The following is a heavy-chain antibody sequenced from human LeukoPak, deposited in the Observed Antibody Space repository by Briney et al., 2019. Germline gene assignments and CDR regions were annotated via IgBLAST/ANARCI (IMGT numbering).Heavy chain of an antibody. D-gene: IGHD2-21*02. CDR1: GFTFSRYW. J-gene: IGHJ6*02. CDR3: VTFWGSKESDWLRDGMDV. Sequence: EPGGSLRLSCAASGFTFSRYWMSWVRQAPGKGLEWVATIKEDGSDKFYVGSVKGRFTISRDNAKKSLDLNMNSLRAEDAAVYYCVTFWGSKESDWLRDGMDVWGQGTTVTVSS. CDR2: IKEDGSDK. V-gene: IGHV3-7*01.